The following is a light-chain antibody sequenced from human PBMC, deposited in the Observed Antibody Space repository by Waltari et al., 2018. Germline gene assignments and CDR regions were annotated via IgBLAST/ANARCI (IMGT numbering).Light chain of an antibody. CDR3: QSYDSSLSAFYV. CDR2: ANN. J-gene: IGLJ1*01. Sequence: HSVLTQPPSVSGAPGQRVTISCTGSSSNIGAGYDVHWYQQLPGTAPKPLIYANNNRPSGVPDRFSGSKSGTSASLAITGLQAEDEADYYCQSYDSSLSAFYVFGTGTKVTVL. CDR1: SSNIGAGYD. V-gene: IGLV1-40*01.